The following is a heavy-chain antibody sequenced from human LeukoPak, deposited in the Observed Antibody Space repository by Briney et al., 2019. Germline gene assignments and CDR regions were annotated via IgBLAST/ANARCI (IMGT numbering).Heavy chain of an antibody. CDR2: TYYSGST. CDR1: GGSISSYY. J-gene: IGHJ4*02. D-gene: IGHD6-13*01. Sequence: SETLSLTCTVSGGSISSYYWSWIRQPPGKGLEWIGYTYYSGSTNYNPSLKSRVTISVDTSKNQFSLKLSSVTAADTAVYYCARHRGSSSWYLGYWGQGTLVTVSS. V-gene: IGHV4-59*08. CDR3: ARHRGSSSWYLGY.